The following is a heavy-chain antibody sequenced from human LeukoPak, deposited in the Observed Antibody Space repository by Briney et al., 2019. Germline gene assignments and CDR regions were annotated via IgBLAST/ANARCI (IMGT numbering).Heavy chain of an antibody. CDR2: IYHSGST. V-gene: IGHV4-30-2*01. J-gene: IGHJ3*02. CDR3: AGEWLSDAFDI. CDR1: GGSISSGGYS. D-gene: IGHD5-12*01. Sequence: SETLSLTCAVSGGSISSGGYSWSWIRQPPGKGLEWIGYIYHSGSTYHNPSLKSRVTISVDRSKNQFSLKLSSATAADTAVYYCAGEWLSDAFDIWGQGTMVTVSS.